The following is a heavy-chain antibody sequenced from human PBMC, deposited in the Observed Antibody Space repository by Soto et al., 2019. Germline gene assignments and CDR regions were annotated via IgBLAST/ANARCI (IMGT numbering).Heavy chain of an antibody. J-gene: IGHJ1*01. Sequence: GGSLRLSCAASGFTFSSYAMSWVRQAPGKGLEWVSAISGSGGSTYYADSVKGRFTISRDNSKNTLYLQMNSLRAEDTAVYYCAKDRRREEQLAEYFQHWGQGTPVTVSS. V-gene: IGHV3-23*01. CDR2: ISGSGGST. CDR1: GFTFSSYA. D-gene: IGHD6-6*01. CDR3: AKDRRREEQLAEYFQH.